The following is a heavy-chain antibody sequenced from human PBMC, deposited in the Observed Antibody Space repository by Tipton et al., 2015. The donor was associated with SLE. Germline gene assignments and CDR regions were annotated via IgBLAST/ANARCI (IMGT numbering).Heavy chain of an antibody. Sequence: SLRLSCAASGFTFSSYAMSWVRQAPGKGLEWVSVIYSGGSSTYYADSVKGRFTISRDNSKNTLYLQMNSLRAEDTAVYYCAKHWYFDLWGRGTLATVSS. V-gene: IGHV3-23*03. CDR1: GFTFSSYA. CDR2: IYSGGSST. CDR3: AKHWYFDL. J-gene: IGHJ2*01.